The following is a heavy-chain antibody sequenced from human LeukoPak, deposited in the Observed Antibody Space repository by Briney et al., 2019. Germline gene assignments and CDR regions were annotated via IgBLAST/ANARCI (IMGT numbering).Heavy chain of an antibody. Sequence: PSETLSLTCAVSGGSISSNYRWSWVRRPPGKGLEWIGEIYHSGSTNYNPSLKSRVTLSVDKSKNQFSLKLSSVTAADTALYYCARDPSGNGGGGEYYFDYWGQGTLVTVSS. CDR2: IYHSGST. D-gene: IGHD1-26*01. CDR1: GGSISSNYR. V-gene: IGHV4-4*02. CDR3: ARDPSGNGGGGEYYFDY. J-gene: IGHJ4*02.